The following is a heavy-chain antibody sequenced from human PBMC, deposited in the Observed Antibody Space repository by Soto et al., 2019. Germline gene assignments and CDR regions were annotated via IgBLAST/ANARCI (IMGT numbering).Heavy chain of an antibody. CDR1: GGSVSSGDYY. CDR2: IYYSGNT. D-gene: IGHD2-21*02. Sequence: QVQLQESGPGLVKPSQTLSLTCTVSGGSVSSGDYYWSWIRQPPGKGLEWIGYIYYSGNTYYNPSLKSRVTISVDTSKNQFSLKLNSVTAADTAVYYCARVPGGDSGAYSCDYWGQGTLVTVSS. CDR3: ARVPGGDSGAYSCDY. V-gene: IGHV4-30-4*01. J-gene: IGHJ4*02.